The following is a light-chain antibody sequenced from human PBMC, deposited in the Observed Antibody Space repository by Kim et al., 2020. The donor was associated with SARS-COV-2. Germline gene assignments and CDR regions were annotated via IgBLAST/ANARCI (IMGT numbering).Light chain of an antibody. J-gene: IGLJ2*01. CDR3: CSYAGSYTLI. Sequence: GQSVTISCTGSSSDVGGYNLVSWYQEYPGKAPKLIIYDANKRPSGVPDRFSGSKSGNTASLTISGLQAEDEAEYYCCSYAGSYTLIFGGGTQLTVL. CDR2: DAN. CDR1: SSDVGGYNL. V-gene: IGLV2-11*01.